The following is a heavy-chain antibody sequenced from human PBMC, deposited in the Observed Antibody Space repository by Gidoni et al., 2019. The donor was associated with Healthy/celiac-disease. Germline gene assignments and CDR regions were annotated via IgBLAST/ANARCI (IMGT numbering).Heavy chain of an antibody. CDR3: AKAPQGYGDYVLDNWFDP. D-gene: IGHD4-17*01. V-gene: IGHV3-23*01. CDR1: GFTFSRYA. J-gene: IGHJ5*02. Sequence: EVQLLESGGGLVQPGGSLRLSCAASGFTFSRYAMSWVRQAPGKGLEWVSAISGSGGSTYYAASVQGRFTISRDNSKNTLYLQMNSLRAEDTAVYYCAKAPQGYGDYVLDNWFDPWGQGTLVTVSS. CDR2: ISGSGGST.